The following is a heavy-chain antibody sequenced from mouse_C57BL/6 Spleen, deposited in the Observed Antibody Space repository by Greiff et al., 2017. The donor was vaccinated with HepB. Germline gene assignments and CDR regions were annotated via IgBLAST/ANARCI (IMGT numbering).Heavy chain of an antibody. CDR2: IDPETGGT. CDR3: TRGGSWDEYFDV. CDR1: GYTFTDYE. Sequence: VQLQQSGAELVRPGASVTLSCKASGYTFTDYEMHWVKQTPVHGLEWIGAIDPETGGTAYNQKFKAKAILTADKSSSTAYMELRSLTSEDSAVYYCTRGGSWDEYFDVWGTGTTVTVSS. V-gene: IGHV1-15*01. J-gene: IGHJ1*03. D-gene: IGHD4-1*01.